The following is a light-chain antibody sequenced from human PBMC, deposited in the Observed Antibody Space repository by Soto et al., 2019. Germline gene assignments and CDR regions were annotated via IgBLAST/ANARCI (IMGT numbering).Light chain of an antibody. CDR1: QSISSW. CDR2: DAS. J-gene: IGKJ2*01. Sequence: DIQMTQSPSTLSASVGDRVTITCRASQSISSWLAWYQQKPGKAPKLLIYDASSLESGVPSRFSGSGSGTEFTLTISSLQPDDFATYYCQQYDNLPRYTFGQGTKLEIK. CDR3: QQYDNLPRYT. V-gene: IGKV1-5*01.